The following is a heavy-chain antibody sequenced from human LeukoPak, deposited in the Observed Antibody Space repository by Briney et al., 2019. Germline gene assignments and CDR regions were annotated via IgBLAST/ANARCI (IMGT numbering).Heavy chain of an antibody. D-gene: IGHD4-11*01. CDR3: ARDRIDYPFDY. V-gene: IGHV3-23*01. Sequence: GGSLRLSCAASGFTFSSYAMSWVRQAPGKGLEWVSAISGSGGSTYYADSVKGRFTISRDNAKNSLYLQMNSLRAEDTAVFYCARDRIDYPFDYWGQGTLVTVSS. CDR1: GFTFSSYA. CDR2: ISGSGGST. J-gene: IGHJ4*02.